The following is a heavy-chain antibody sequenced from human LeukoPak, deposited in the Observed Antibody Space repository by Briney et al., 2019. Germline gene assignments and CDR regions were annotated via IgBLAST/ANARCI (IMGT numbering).Heavy chain of an antibody. V-gene: IGHV4-59*08. Sequence: SETLSLTCTVSGGSISSYYWSWIRQPPGKGLEWIGYIYYSGSTNYNPSLKSRVTISVDTSKNQFSLKLSSVTAADTAAYYCARLRDYYFDYWGQGTLVTVSS. D-gene: IGHD3/OR15-3a*01. J-gene: IGHJ4*02. CDR3: ARLRDYYFDY. CDR1: GGSISSYY. CDR2: IYYSGST.